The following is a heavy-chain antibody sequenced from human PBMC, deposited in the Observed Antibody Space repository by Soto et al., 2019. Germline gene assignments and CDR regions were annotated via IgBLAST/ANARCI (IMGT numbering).Heavy chain of an antibody. J-gene: IGHJ6*02. CDR2: IYYSGST. D-gene: IGHD3-3*01. V-gene: IGHV4-59*01. CDR3: ARDYYHDFWSGYYSSPNDYGMDV. CDR1: GGSISSYY. Sequence: SETLSLTCTVSGGSISSYYWSWIRQPPGKGLEWIGYIYYSGSTNYNPSLKSRVTISVDTSKNQFSLKLSSVTAADTAVYYCARDYYHDFWSGYYSSPNDYGMDVWGQGTTVTVSS.